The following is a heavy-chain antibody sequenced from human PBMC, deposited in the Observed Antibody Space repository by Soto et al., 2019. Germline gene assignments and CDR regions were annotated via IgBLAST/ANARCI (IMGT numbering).Heavy chain of an antibody. CDR2: IGTAGDT. D-gene: IGHD3-3*01. V-gene: IGHV3-13*01. J-gene: IGHJ6*02. CDR1: GFTFSSYD. CDR3: ARAVPYDFWSGFLYGSGSSRYYYYYGMDV. Sequence: GGSLRLSCAASGFTFSSYDMHWVRQATGKGLEWVSAIGTAGDTYYPGSVKGRFTISRENAKNSLYLQMNSLRAEDTAVYYCARAVPYDFWSGFLYGSGSSRYYYYYGMDVWGQGTTVTVSS.